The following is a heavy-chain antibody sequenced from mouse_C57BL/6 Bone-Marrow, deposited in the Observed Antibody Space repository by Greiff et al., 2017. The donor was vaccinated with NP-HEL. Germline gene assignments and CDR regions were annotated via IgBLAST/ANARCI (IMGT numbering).Heavy chain of an antibody. Sequence: EVMLVESEGGLVQPGSSMKLSCTASGFTFSDYYMAWVRQVPEKGLEWVANINYDGSSTYYLDSLKSRFIISRDNAKNILYLQMSSLKSEDTATYYCARIYDYDGGYYFDYWGQGTTLTVSS. J-gene: IGHJ2*01. D-gene: IGHD2-4*01. CDR2: INYDGSST. CDR3: ARIYDYDGGYYFDY. CDR1: GFTFSDYY. V-gene: IGHV5-16*01.